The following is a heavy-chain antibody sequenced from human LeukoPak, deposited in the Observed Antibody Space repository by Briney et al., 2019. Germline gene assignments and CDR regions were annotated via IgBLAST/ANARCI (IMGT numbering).Heavy chain of an antibody. V-gene: IGHV3-7*03. CDR1: RFTFSSYW. J-gene: IGHJ4*02. CDR3: AKGLVGSSIADFFDY. D-gene: IGHD6-6*01. CDR2: IKQDGSEK. Sequence: GGSLRLSCAASRFTFSSYWMSWVRQAPGKGLEWVANIKQDGSEKYYVDSVKGRFTISRDNAKNSLYLQMNSLRGEDMALYYCAKGLVGSSIADFFDYWGQGILVTVSS.